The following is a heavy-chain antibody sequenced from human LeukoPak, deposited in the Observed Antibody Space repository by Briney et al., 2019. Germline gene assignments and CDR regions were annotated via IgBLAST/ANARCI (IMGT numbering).Heavy chain of an antibody. CDR1: GGSISNYY. V-gene: IGHV4-59*01. CDR3: VIQGWMTGIGYYYMDV. J-gene: IGHJ6*03. Sequence: SETLSLTCSVSGGSISNYYWHWIRQPPGKGLEWIGYIYLSGTTIYNPSLKSRVTISGDTSKNHISLRLSSATAADTAVYYCVIQGWMTGIGYYYMDVWGKGTTVTVSS. CDR2: IYLSGTT. D-gene: IGHD1-1*01.